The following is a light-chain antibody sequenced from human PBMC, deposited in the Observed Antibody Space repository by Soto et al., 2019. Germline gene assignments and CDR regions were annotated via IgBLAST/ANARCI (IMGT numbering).Light chain of an antibody. Sequence: DIQMTQSPSTLSASPGDRVMMTCRASRDIHTWLAWYQQKPGKAPELLIFEVYKLKSGAPSRFSGSESEIDFTLTINGLQPDDFATYYCQQYHSVPYTFGQGTKLEI. CDR2: EVY. V-gene: IGKV1-5*03. CDR1: RDIHTW. CDR3: QQYHSVPYT. J-gene: IGKJ2*01.